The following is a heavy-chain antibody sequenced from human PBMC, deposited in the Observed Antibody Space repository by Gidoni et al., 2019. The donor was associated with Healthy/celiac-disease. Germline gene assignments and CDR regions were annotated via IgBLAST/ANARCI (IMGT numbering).Heavy chain of an antibody. CDR1: GLTFSSYS. Sequence: EVQLVESGGGLVQPGGSLRLSCAASGLTFSSYSMNWVRQAPGKGLEWVSYISSSSSTIYYADSVKGRFTISRDNAKNSLYLQMNSLRDEDTAVYYCARLYYGDYRSYFDYWGQGTLVTVSS. V-gene: IGHV3-48*02. J-gene: IGHJ4*02. CDR2: ISSSSSTI. D-gene: IGHD4-17*01. CDR3: ARLYYGDYRSYFDY.